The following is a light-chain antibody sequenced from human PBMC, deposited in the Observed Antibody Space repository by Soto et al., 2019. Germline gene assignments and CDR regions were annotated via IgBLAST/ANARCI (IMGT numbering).Light chain of an antibody. J-gene: IGKJ4*01. V-gene: IGKV1-5*03. CDR1: QSISTW. CDR2: KAS. CDR3: QQYNTYSLT. Sequence: DIQMTQSPSTLSASVGDRVTITCRASQSISTWLAWYQQKAGKAPKLLIYKASSLEGGVPSRFSGSGSGTECNITISSLQPDDFATYYCQQYNTYSLTFGGGTTVDIK.